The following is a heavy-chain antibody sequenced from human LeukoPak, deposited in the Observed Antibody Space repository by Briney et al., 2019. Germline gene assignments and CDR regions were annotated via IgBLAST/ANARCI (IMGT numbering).Heavy chain of an antibody. CDR1: GGSISSSNW. D-gene: IGHD6-13*01. J-gene: IGHJ4*02. CDR3: ARRRGIAAAGTVDY. CDR2: INHSGST. V-gene: IGHV4-4*02. Sequence: PSETLSLTCAVSGGSISSSNWWSWVRQPPGKGLEWIGEINHSGSTNYNPSLKSRVTISVDTSKNQFSLKLSSVTAADTAVYYCARRRGIAAAGTVDYWGQGTLVTVSS.